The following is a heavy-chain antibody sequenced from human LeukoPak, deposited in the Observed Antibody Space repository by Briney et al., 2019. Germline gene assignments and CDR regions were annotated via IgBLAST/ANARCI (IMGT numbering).Heavy chain of an antibody. CDR1: GFSFSSNW. D-gene: IGHD3-10*01. J-gene: IGHJ4*02. CDR3: ARAGDPEY. CDR2: ISSSGTYI. Sequence: GGSLRLSCAASGFSFSSNWMHWVRQAPGKGLEWVSSISSSGTYIDYADSVKGRITISRDNAKNSLFLQMHSLRAVDTAVYYCARAGDPEYWGQGTLVTVSS. V-gene: IGHV3-21*01.